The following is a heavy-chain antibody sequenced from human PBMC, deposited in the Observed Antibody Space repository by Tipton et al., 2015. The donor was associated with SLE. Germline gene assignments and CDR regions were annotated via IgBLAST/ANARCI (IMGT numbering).Heavy chain of an antibody. D-gene: IGHD2-21*01. Sequence: TLSLTCTVSGGSISSHYWSWIRQPPGKGLEWIGYIYDSGSTNHNPSLKSRVTISVDTSKNQFSLKLSSVTAADTAVYYCARRLYCGGDCYPYFDYWGQGTLVTVSS. CDR2: IYDSGST. CDR1: GGSISSHY. J-gene: IGHJ4*02. CDR3: ARRLYCGGDCYPYFDY. V-gene: IGHV4-59*11.